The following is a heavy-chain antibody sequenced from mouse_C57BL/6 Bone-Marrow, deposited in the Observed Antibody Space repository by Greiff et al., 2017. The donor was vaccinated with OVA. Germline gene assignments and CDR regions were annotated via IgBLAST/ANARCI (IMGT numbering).Heavy chain of an antibody. J-gene: IGHJ3*01. CDR2: IRSKSSNYAT. CDR3: VGEDYSSPFAY. D-gene: IGHD2-5*01. CDR1: GYTFNTYA. V-gene: IGHV10-3*01. Sequence: DVQLQESGGGLVQPKGSLKLSCAASGYTFNTYAMHWVRQAPGQGLEWVARIRSKSSNYATYYADSVKDRFTIYRDDSQSMLYLQMNNLKTEDRAMYYCVGEDYSSPFAYWGQGTLVTVSA.